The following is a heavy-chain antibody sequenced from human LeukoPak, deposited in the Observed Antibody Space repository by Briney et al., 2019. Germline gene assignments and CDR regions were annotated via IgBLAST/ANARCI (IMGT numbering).Heavy chain of an antibody. Sequence: GGSLRLSCAASGFTFSSYGMHWVRQAPGKGLEWVAFIRYDGSNKYYADSVKGRFTISRDNSKNTLYLQMNSLRAEDTAVYYRAKDLGSPFDYWGQGTLVTVSS. D-gene: IGHD2-15*01. CDR1: GFTFSSYG. V-gene: IGHV3-30*02. CDR2: IRYDGSNK. CDR3: AKDLGSPFDY. J-gene: IGHJ4*02.